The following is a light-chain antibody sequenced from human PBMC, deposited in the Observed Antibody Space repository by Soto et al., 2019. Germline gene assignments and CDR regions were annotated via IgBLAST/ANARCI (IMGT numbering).Light chain of an antibody. Sequence: EIVLTQSPGTLSLSPGEGATLSCRASESVASSYLAWYQQIPGQAPRLLIYGASSRATGIPDRFSGSGSGTDFTLTITRLQPEDFAVYYCQQRSNWPPTFGPGTKVDIK. CDR1: ESVASSY. V-gene: IGKV3D-20*02. J-gene: IGKJ3*01. CDR3: QQRSNWPPT. CDR2: GAS.